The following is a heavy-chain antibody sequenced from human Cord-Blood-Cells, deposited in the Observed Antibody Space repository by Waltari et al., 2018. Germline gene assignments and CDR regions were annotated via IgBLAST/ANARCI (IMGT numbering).Heavy chain of an antibody. CDR3: ARDVTAMVSGFDP. J-gene: IGHJ5*02. D-gene: IGHD5-18*01. CDR1: GYTFTSYA. Sequence: QVQLVQSGAEVKKPGASVKVSCKASGYTFTSYAMHWVRQAPGQRLDWMGWINAGNGNTKYSQKFQGRVTITRDTSASTAYMELSSLRSEDTAVYYCARDVTAMVSGFDPWGQGTLVTVSS. V-gene: IGHV1-3*01. CDR2: INAGNGNT.